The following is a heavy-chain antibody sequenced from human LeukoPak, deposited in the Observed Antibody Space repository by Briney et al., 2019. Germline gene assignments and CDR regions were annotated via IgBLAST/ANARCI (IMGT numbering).Heavy chain of an antibody. J-gene: IGHJ6*02. V-gene: IGHV3-33*01. CDR1: GFTFSSYG. CDR2: IWYDGSNK. D-gene: IGHD5-18*01. Sequence: GRSLRLSCAASGFTFSSYGMHWVRQAPGKGLEWVAVIWYDGSNKYYADSVKGRFTFSRDNSKNTLYLQMNSLRAEDTAVYYCARDIGGGRIQLWPHYGMDVWGQGTTVTVSS. CDR3: ARDIGGGRIQLWPHYGMDV.